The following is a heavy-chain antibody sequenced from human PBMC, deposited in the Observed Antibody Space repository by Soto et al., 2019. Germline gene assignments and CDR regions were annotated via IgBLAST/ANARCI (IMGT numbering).Heavy chain of an antibody. CDR3: ASDASGGSCYDY. CDR2: IKQDGSEK. J-gene: IGHJ4*02. CDR1: GFTFSRYW. Sequence: GGSLRLSCAASGFTFSRYWMSWVRQAPGKGLEWVANIKQDGSEKYYVDSVKGRFTISRDNAKNSLYLQMNSLRAEDTAVYYCASDASGGSCYDYWGQGTLVTVSS. V-gene: IGHV3-7*03. D-gene: IGHD2-15*01.